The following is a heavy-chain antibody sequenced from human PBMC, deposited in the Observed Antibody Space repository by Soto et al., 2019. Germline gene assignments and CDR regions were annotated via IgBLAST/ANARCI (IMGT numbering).Heavy chain of an antibody. J-gene: IGHJ6*02. V-gene: IGHV3-33*01. CDR3: ARGERRYCSSTSCYQTHPF. CDR2: IWYDGSNK. D-gene: IGHD2-2*01. Sequence: QVQLVESGGGVVQPGRSLRLSCAASGFTFSSYGMHWVRQAPGKGLEWVAVIWYDGSNKYYADSVKGRFTISRDNSKNTLYLQMNSLRAEDTALYYGARGERRYCSSTSCYQTHPFWGQGTTVTVSS. CDR1: GFTFSSYG.